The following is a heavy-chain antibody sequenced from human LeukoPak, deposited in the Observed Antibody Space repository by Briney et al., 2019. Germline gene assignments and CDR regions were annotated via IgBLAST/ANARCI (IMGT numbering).Heavy chain of an antibody. CDR1: GFTFSTVW. CDR3: AGNSDFWSGYFAI. J-gene: IGHJ4*02. D-gene: IGHD3-3*01. V-gene: IGHV3-7*01. CDR2: IKQDGSEK. Sequence: GGSLRLSCAASGFTFSTVWMSWVRQPAGKGLEWVANIKQDGSEKYYVDSVKGRFTISRDNAKNSMYLQMNSLRGGDTAVYYCAGNSDFWSGYFAIWGQGTVVTVSS.